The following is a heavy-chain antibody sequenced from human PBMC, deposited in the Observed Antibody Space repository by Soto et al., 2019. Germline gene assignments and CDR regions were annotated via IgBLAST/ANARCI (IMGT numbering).Heavy chain of an antibody. CDR2: INHSGST. J-gene: IGHJ6*02. V-gene: IGHV4-34*01. CDR1: GGSFSGYY. Sequence: ASETLSLTCAVYGGSFSGYYWSWIRQPPGKGLEWIGEINHSGSTNYNPSLKSRVTMSVDTSKNQFSLKLSSVTAADTAVYYCARGTDYSNYVAFYYYYGMDVWGQGTTVTVSS. D-gene: IGHD4-4*01. CDR3: ARGTDYSNYVAFYYYYGMDV.